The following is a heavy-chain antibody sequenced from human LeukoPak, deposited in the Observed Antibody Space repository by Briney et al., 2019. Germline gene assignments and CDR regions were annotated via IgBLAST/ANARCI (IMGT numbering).Heavy chain of an antibody. V-gene: IGHV1-24*01. CDR2: FDPEDGET. CDR1: GYTLTELS. CDR3: ATAPTLLPNWFDP. D-gene: IGHD2-15*01. Sequence: GASVKVSCKVSGYTLTELSIHWVRQAPGKGLEWMGGFDPEDGETIYAQKFQGRVTMTEDTSTDTAYMELSSLRSEDTAVYYCATAPTLLPNWFDPWGQGTLVTVSS. J-gene: IGHJ5*02.